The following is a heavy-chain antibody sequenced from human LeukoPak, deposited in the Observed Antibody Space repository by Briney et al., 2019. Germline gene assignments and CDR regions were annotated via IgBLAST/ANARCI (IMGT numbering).Heavy chain of an antibody. CDR2: IYYIGIK. Sequence: SETLSPTCTVPSGSISSHYWGWIRQPPGKGMEWVGYIYYIGIKTYNTSLKSRVTLSLDTPKTQLSLKLSAVDAADTPVYSCARGKTYYDILKDAFDIGGQGTMVTVSS. V-gene: IGHV4-59*11. D-gene: IGHD3-22*01. CDR3: ARGKTYYDILKDAFDI. CDR1: SGSISSHY. J-gene: IGHJ3*02.